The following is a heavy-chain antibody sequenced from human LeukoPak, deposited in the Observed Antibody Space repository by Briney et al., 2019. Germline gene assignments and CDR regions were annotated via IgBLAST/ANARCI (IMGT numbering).Heavy chain of an antibody. CDR2: ISSASSTI. CDR3: AREGVGYGYFGYMDV. Sequence: GGSLRLSCAASGFTFSSYAMSWVRQAPGKGLEWVAYISSASSTIYYADSVEGRFTISRDNAQNSLNLQMNSLRAEDTAVYYCAREGVGYGYFGYMDVWGKGTTVTVSS. CDR1: GFTFSSYA. D-gene: IGHD5-18*01. V-gene: IGHV3-48*04. J-gene: IGHJ6*03.